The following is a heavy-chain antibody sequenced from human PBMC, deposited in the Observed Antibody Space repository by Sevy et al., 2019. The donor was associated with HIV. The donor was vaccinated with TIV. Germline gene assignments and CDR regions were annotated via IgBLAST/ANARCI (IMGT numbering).Heavy chain of an antibody. CDR1: GFSLSTSGVG. J-gene: IGHJ6*02. V-gene: IGHV2-5*01. Sequence: SGPTLVKPTQTLTLTCTFSGFSLSTSGVGVGWIRQPPGKALEWLALIYWNDDKRYSPSLKIRVTITKEISKNQVVLTTTNMEPVDTATYYCAHSYVDYDFWSGYSYYYGMDVWGQGTTVTVSS. CDR3: AHSYVDYDFWSGYSYYYGMDV. D-gene: IGHD3-3*01. CDR2: IYWNDDK.